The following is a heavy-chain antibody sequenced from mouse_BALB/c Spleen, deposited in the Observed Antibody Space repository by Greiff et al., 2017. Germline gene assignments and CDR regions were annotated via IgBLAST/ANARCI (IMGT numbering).Heavy chain of an antibody. CDR1: GFTFSDYY. CDR2: ISDGGSYT. CDR3: ASDSYSGFAY. Sequence: VHLVESGGGLVKPGGSLKLSCAASGFTFSDYYMYWVRQTPEKRLEWVATISDGGSYTYYTDSVKGRFTISGDNAKNNLYLQMSRLKSEDTAMYYFASDSYSGFAYWGQGTLVTVSA. D-gene: IGHD2-12*01. V-gene: IGHV5-4*02. J-gene: IGHJ3*01.